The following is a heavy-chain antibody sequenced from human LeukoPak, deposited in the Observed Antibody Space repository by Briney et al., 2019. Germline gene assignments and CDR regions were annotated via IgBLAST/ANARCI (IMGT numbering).Heavy chain of an antibody. Sequence: PGGSLRLSCAASGFTFSSYGMHWVRQAPGKGLEWVAFIRYDGSNKYYADSVKGRFTISRDNSKNTLYLQMNSLRAEDTAVYYFAKDRYSSSPSFDYWGQGTLVTVSS. D-gene: IGHD6-6*01. J-gene: IGHJ4*02. CDR1: GFTFSSYG. CDR2: IRYDGSNK. CDR3: AKDRYSSSPSFDY. V-gene: IGHV3-30*02.